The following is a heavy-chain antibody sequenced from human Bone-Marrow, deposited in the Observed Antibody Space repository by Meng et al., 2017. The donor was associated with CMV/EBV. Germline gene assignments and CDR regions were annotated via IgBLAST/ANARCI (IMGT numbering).Heavy chain of an antibody. CDR3: ARDITIFGVAPLDV. CDR2: ISSSGSTI. Sequence: GESLKISCAASGFTFSSYEMNWVRQAPGKGLEWVSYISSSGSTIYYADSVKGRFTISRDNAKNSLYLQMNSLRAEDTAVYYCARDITIFGVAPLDVWGQGTTVTVSS. CDR1: GFTFSSYE. J-gene: IGHJ6*02. V-gene: IGHV3-48*03. D-gene: IGHD3-3*01.